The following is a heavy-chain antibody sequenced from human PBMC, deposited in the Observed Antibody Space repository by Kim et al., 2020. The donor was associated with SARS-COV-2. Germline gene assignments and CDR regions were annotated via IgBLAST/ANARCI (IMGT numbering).Heavy chain of an antibody. CDR3: ARVEKARPFEDAFDI. CDR1: GGYISSSNW. J-gene: IGHJ3*02. Sequence: SETLSLTCAVSGGYISSSNWWSWVRQPPGKGLEWIGEIYHSGSTNYNPSLKSRVTISVDKSKNQFSLKLSSVTAADTAVYYCARVEKARPFEDAFDIWGQGTMVTVSS. D-gene: IGHD6-6*01. CDR2: IYHSGST. V-gene: IGHV4-4*02.